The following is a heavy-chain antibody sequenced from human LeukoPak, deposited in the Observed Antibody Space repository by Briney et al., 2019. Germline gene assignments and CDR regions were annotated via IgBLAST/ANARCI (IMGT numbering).Heavy chain of an antibody. CDR1: VFTLSSYS. V-gene: IGHV3-21*01. D-gene: IGHD5-12*01. CDR2: ISSSSSYI. Sequence: GGSLRLSCAASVFTLSSYSMNWVRQAPGKGLEGVSSISSSSSYIYYADSVKGRFTISRDNAKNSVYLQMNSLRAEDTAVYYCARMIVATLYYFDYWGQGTLVTVSS. CDR3: ARMIVATLYYFDY. J-gene: IGHJ4*02.